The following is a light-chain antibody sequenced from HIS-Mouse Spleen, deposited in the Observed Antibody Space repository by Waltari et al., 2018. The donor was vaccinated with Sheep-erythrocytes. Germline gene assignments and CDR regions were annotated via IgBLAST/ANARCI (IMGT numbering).Light chain of an antibody. V-gene: IGKV1-33*01. CDR3: QQYDNLLT. CDR2: DAS. J-gene: IGKJ4*01. CDR1: QDISNY. Sequence: DIQMTQSPSYLSASVGDRVTITCQASQDISNYLKWYQQKPGKAPKLLIYDASNLETGVPSRFSGSGSGTDFTFTISSLQPEDIATYYCQQYDNLLTFGGGTKVEIK.